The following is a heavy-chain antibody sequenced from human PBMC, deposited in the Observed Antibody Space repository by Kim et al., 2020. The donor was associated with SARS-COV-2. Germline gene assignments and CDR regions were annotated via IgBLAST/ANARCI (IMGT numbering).Heavy chain of an antibody. CDR2: INHSGST. CDR1: GRSFSGNY. V-gene: IGHV4-34*01. Sequence: SETLSLTCAVYGRSFSGNYWSWIRQPPGKGLEWIGEINHSGSTNYNPSLKSRVTISVDTSKNQFSLKLSSVTAADTAVYYCARGGYGYYGSGSYYSRPNYYYMDVWGKGTTVTVSS. J-gene: IGHJ6*03. CDR3: ARGGYGYYGSGSYYSRPNYYYMDV. D-gene: IGHD3-10*01.